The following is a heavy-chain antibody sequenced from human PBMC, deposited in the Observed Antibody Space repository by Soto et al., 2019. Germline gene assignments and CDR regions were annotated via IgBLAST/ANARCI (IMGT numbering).Heavy chain of an antibody. J-gene: IGHJ4*02. CDR1: GGSISRSSYY. Sequence: PSETLSLTCTVSGGSISRSSYYWGWIRQPPGKGLEWIGSIYYSGSTYYNPSLKSRVTISVDTSKNQFSLKLSSVTAADTAVYYCARQEVLRYFDWLLPFDYWGQGTLVTVSS. CDR2: IYYSGST. V-gene: IGHV4-39*01. CDR3: ARQEVLRYFDWLLPFDY. D-gene: IGHD3-9*01.